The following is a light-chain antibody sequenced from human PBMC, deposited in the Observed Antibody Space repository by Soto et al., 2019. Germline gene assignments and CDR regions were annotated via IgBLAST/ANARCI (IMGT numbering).Light chain of an antibody. CDR1: SSNIGSNT. CDR2: GNN. J-gene: IGLJ3*02. CDR3: AAWDDSLNGPV. V-gene: IGLV1-44*01. Sequence: LTQPPSASGTPGQRVTISCSGSSSNIGSNTVNWYQQLPGTAPKLLIYGNNQRPSGVPDRFSGSKSGTSASLAISGLQSEDEADYSCAAWDDSLNGPVFGGWTKLTVL.